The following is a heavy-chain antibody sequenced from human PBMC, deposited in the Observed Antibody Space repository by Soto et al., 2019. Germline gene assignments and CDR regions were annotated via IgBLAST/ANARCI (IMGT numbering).Heavy chain of an antibody. Sequence: ASVKVSCKASGCTFTRYDINWVRQATGQGREWMGWMNPNSGNTGYAQKFQGRVTMTRNTSISTAYMELSSLRSEDTAVYYCARFNTLGYCSGGSCYYSYYRMDVWGQGTTVTVSS. D-gene: IGHD2-15*01. V-gene: IGHV1-8*01. J-gene: IGHJ6*02. CDR3: ARFNTLGYCSGGSCYYSYYRMDV. CDR1: GCTFTRYD. CDR2: MNPNSGNT.